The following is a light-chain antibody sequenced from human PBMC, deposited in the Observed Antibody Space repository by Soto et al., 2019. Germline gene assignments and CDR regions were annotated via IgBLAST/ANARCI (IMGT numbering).Light chain of an antibody. CDR1: QGISNY. V-gene: IGKV1-27*01. J-gene: IGKJ1*01. Sequence: DIQMTQSPSSLSTSVGDRVTITCRASQGISNYLAWYQQKPGKVPKLLIYAASTLQSGIPSRFSGSGSGTDFALTISSLQPEDVATYYCQKYNSAPWTFGQGTKVEIK. CDR2: AAS. CDR3: QKYNSAPWT.